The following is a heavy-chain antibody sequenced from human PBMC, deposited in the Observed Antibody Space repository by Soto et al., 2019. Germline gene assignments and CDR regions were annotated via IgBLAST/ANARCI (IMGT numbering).Heavy chain of an antibody. J-gene: IGHJ4*02. CDR2: ISAYNGNT. CDR3: ARVGGDYYGSGSEDYYFDY. D-gene: IGHD3-10*01. Sequence: GASVKVSCKASGYTFTSYGISWVRQAPGQGLEWMGWISAYNGNTNYAQKLQGRVTMTTDTSTSTAYMELRSLRSDDTAVYYCARVGGDYYGSGSEDYYFDYWGQGTLVTVSS. V-gene: IGHV1-18*01. CDR1: GYTFTSYG.